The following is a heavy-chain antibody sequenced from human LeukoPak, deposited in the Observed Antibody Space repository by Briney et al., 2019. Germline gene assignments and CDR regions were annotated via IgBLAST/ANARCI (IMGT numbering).Heavy chain of an antibody. CDR1: GYSFTTFP. J-gene: IGHJ4*02. Sequence: ASVKVSCKASGYSFTTFPIHWVRQAPGQAPEWVGWIHTGNGDTKYSQAFQGRVTAARDTPATTAFMELSSLRSEDTAVYYCARVRAVAGTVLDYWGQGTLVTVSS. V-gene: IGHV1-3*03. CDR3: ARVRAVAGTVLDY. D-gene: IGHD6-19*01. CDR2: IHTGNGDT.